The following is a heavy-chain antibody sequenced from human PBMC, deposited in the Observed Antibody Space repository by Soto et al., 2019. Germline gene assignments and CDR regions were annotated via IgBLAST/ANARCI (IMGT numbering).Heavy chain of an antibody. CDR3: AKDDSSVLDYFDY. CDR1: GFTFSDHY. J-gene: IGHJ4*02. D-gene: IGHD3-22*01. V-gene: IGHV3-11*06. Sequence: GGSLRLSCAASGFTFSDHYMSWIRQAPGKGLEWVSYISSSTFYTNYADSVKGRFTISRDNAKNSLYLQMNSLRAEDTAVYYCAKDDSSVLDYFDYWGQGILVTVSS. CDR2: ISSSTFYT.